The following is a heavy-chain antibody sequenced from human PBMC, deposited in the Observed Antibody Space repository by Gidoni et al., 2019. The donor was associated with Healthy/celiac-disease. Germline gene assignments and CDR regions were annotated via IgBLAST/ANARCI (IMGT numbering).Heavy chain of an antibody. J-gene: IGHJ6*02. CDR3: ARDYQSGEPTVYYYYYYGMDV. Sequence: EVQLVESGGGLVPPGGSRRLSCAASGFTFRRYWMRWVRQAPGKGLEWVANIKQDGSEKYYVDSVKGRFTISRDNAKNSLYLQMNSLRAEDTAVYYCARDYQSGEPTVYYYYYYGMDVWGQGTTVTVSS. CDR1: GFTFRRYW. D-gene: IGHD2-2*01. CDR2: IKQDGSEK. V-gene: IGHV3-7*01.